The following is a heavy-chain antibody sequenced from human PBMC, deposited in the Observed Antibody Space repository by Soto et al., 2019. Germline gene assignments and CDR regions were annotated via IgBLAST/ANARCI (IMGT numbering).Heavy chain of an antibody. CDR1: GYTFTDSY. CDR3: ARDEGADMGFQY. D-gene: IGHD2-15*01. V-gene: IGHV1-46*01. Sequence: QVQLVQSGAEVKEPGASVRLSCKASGYTFTDSYIHWVRQAPGQGLEWMGVINPVGGSTTYIQKFQGRFTLTRDMSTTTVHMVLSALRSDDTATYYCARDEGADMGFQYWGQGTPVNVFS. J-gene: IGHJ4*02. CDR2: INPVGGST.